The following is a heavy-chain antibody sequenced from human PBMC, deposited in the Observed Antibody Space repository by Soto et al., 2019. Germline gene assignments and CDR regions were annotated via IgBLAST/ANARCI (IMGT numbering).Heavy chain of an antibody. V-gene: IGHV6-1*01. CDR2: TYYRSKWYN. Sequence: SQTLSLTCAISGDSVSSNSAAWNWIRQSPSRGLEWLGRTYYRSKWYNDYAVSVKSRITINPDTSKNQFSLQLNSVTPEDTAVYYCARDLLVYCTNGVCLVRNWFDPWGQGTLVTVS. CDR3: ARDLLVYCTNGVCLVRNWFDP. CDR1: GDSVSSNSAA. D-gene: IGHD2-8*01. J-gene: IGHJ5*02.